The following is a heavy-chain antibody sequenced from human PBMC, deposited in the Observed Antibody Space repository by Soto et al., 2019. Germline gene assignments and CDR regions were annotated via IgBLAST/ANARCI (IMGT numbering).Heavy chain of an antibody. CDR3: ARQGLGEYSYGYRPGGNDY. J-gene: IGHJ4*02. CDR1: GGSISSSSYY. D-gene: IGHD5-18*01. CDR2: IYYSGST. Sequence: QLQLQESGPGLVKPSETLSLTCTVSGGSISSSSYYWGWIRQPPGKGLEWIGSIYYSGSTYYNPSLKSRVTISVDTSKNQFSLKLSSVTAADTAVYYCARQGLGEYSYGYRPGGNDYWGQGTLVTVSS. V-gene: IGHV4-39*01.